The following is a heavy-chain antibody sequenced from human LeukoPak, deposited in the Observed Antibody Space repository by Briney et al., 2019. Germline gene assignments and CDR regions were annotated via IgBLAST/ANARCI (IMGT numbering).Heavy chain of an antibody. Sequence: SETLSLTCTVSGGSISSSSYYWGWIRQPPGKGLEWIGSIYYSGSTYYNPSLKSRVSISTDTPKSQFSLNLASVTAADTAVYYCAASISARPGYFDYWGQGALVTVSS. CDR3: AASISARPGYFDY. CDR1: GGSISSSSYY. J-gene: IGHJ4*02. CDR2: IYYSGST. D-gene: IGHD6-6*01. V-gene: IGHV4-39*07.